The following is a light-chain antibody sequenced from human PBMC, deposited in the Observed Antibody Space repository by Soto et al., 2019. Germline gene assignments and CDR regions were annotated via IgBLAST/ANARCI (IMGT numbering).Light chain of an antibody. CDR1: QSLLHSNGYTY. J-gene: IGKJ2*01. CDR2: LGS. V-gene: IGKV2-28*01. CDR3: MQALQTPYT. Sequence: DIVMTQSPLSLPVTPGEPASISCRSSQSLLHSNGYTYLDWYLQKPGQSPHLLIYLGSNRASGVPDRFSGSGSRTDFTLKISRVEAGDVGVYYCMQALQTPYTFGQGTKLEIK.